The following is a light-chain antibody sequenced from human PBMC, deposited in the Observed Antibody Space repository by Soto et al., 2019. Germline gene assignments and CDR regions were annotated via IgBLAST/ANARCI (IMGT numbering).Light chain of an antibody. CDR3: QQSYSRPRT. CDR2: AAS. J-gene: IGKJ1*01. V-gene: IGKV1-39*01. Sequence: DIQMTQSPSSLSASVGDRVTISCRASQSISSYVNWFQQKTGKVPKVLIYAASSLQSGVPSRFSGRGSGTDFTLTISSLQPEDFETYFCQQSYSRPRTFGQGTKVDIK. CDR1: QSISSY.